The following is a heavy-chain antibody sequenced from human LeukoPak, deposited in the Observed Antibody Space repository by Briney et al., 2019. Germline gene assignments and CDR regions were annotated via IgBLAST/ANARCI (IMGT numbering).Heavy chain of an antibody. D-gene: IGHD7-27*01. CDR2: INSDGSST. J-gene: IGHJ4*02. V-gene: IGHV3-74*01. CDR3: ARHLGTYSDH. Sequence: GGSLRLSCAASGFTFDDYGMSWVRQAPGKGLVWVSLINSDGSSTNYADSVKGRFTISRDNAKNTLYLQVNSLRADDTAVYYCARHLGTYSDHWGQGALVTVSA. CDR1: GFTFDDYG.